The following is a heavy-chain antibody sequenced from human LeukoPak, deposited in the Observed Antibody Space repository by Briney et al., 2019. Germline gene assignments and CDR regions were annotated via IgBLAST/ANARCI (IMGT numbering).Heavy chain of an antibody. CDR1: GFTFNDYY. D-gene: IGHD3-22*01. V-gene: IGHV3-53*01. CDR2: IYSGGST. J-gene: IGHJ4*02. CDR3: ARGTYYYDSSGYFFDY. Sequence: QPGGSLRLSCAASGFTFNDYYMSWVRQAPGKGLEWVSVIYSGGSTYYADSVKGRFTISRDNSKNTLYLQMNSLRAEDTAVYYCARGTYYYDSSGYFFDYWGQGTLVTVSS.